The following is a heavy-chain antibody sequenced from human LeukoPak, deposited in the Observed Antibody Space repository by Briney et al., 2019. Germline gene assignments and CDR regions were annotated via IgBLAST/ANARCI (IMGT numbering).Heavy chain of an antibody. J-gene: IGHJ4*02. V-gene: IGHV3-30-3*01. CDR1: GFTFSSYA. CDR2: ISYDGSNK. CDR3: ARDESYIVVVVAAVDY. D-gene: IGHD2-15*01. Sequence: GGSLRPSCAASGFTFSSYAMHWVRQAPGKGLEWVAVISYDGSNKYYADSVKGRFTISRDNSKNTLYLQMNSLRAEDTAVYYCARDESYIVVVVAAVDYWGQGTLVTVSS.